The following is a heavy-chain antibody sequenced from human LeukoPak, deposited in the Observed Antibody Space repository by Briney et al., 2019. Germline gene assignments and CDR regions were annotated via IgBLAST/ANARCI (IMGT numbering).Heavy chain of an antibody. D-gene: IGHD2-8*01. Sequence: SETLSLTCTVSGGSISSYYWSWIRQPPGKGLEWIGYIYYSGSTNYNPSLKSRVTISVDTSKNQFSLRLSSVTAADTAVYYCASCTDPSGFDYWGQGTLVTVSS. CDR1: GGSISSYY. J-gene: IGHJ4*02. V-gene: IGHV4-59*12. CDR2: IYYSGST. CDR3: ASCTDPSGFDY.